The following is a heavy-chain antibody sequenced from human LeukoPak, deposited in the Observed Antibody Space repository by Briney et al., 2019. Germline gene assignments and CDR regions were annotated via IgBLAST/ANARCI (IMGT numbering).Heavy chain of an antibody. CDR2: IYYSGST. D-gene: IGHD3-10*01. CDR3: ARPQPGLRGGWFDP. V-gene: IGHV4-59*12. J-gene: IGHJ5*02. CDR1: GGSISSYY. Sequence: SETLSLTCTVSGGSISSYYWSWIRQPPGKGLEWIGYIYYSGSTSYNPSLKSRVTISVDTSKNQFSLKLSSVTAADTAVYYCARPQPGLRGGWFDPWGQGTLVTVSS.